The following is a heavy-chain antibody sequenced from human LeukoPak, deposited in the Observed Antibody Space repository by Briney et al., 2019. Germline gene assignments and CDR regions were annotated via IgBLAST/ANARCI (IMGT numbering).Heavy chain of an antibody. D-gene: IGHD6-19*01. Sequence: ASVKVSCKASGYTFTSYDINWVRQATGQGLEWMGWMNPKNGDAGYAQKFQGRVTIARNTSISTGYMELSSLRSEDTAVYYCAGSVSGTNAFDTWGQGTMVTVSS. CDR2: MNPKNGDA. CDR1: GYTFTSYD. J-gene: IGHJ3*02. CDR3: AGSVSGTNAFDT. V-gene: IGHV1-8*03.